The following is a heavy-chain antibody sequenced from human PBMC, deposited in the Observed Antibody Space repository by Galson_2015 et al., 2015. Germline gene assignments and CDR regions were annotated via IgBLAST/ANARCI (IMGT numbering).Heavy chain of an antibody. V-gene: IGHV1-46*01. J-gene: IGHJ4*02. Sequence: SVKVSCKASGYTFSSYSIHWARQAPGQGLEWMGIINPSGGGTSYAQRFQGRVTMTRDMSTSTVYMELSSLRSDDTVVYYCARRIVTTGDFDYWGQGTLVTVSS. CDR2: INPSGGGT. CDR3: ARRIVTTGDFDY. CDR1: GYTFSSYS. D-gene: IGHD1-1*01.